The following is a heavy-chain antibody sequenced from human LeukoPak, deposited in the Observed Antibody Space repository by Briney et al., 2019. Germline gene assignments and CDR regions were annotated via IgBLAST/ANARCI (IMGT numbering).Heavy chain of an antibody. CDR1: GFTVSSNY. J-gene: IGHJ4*02. Sequence: PGGSLRLSCVASGFTVSSNYMSWVRQAPGKGLEWVSVIYSAGNTYYADSVKGRFTISRHNSESTLYLHMNNLRVEDTAVYFCARGGTPGYSSGRIDYWGQGTLVTVSS. V-gene: IGHV3-53*04. CDR3: ARGGTPGYSSGRIDY. CDR2: IYSAGNT. D-gene: IGHD6-19*01.